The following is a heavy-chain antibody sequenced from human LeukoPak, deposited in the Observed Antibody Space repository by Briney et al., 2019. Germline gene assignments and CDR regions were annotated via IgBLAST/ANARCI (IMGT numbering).Heavy chain of an antibody. J-gene: IGHJ6*03. CDR2: IIPILGIA. CDR3: ARPPNYSNYAEGWGFYYYYYMDV. Sequence: GASVNVSCKASGGTFSSYAISWVRQAPGQGLEWMGRIIPILGIANYAQKFQGRVTITADKSTSTAYMELSSLRSEDTAVYYCARPPNYSNYAEGWGFYYYYYMDVWGKGTTVTVSS. D-gene: IGHD4-11*01. V-gene: IGHV1-69*04. CDR1: GGTFSSYA.